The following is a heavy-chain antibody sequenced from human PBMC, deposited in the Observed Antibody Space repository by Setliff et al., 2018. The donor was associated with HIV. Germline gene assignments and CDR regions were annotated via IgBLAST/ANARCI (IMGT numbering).Heavy chain of an antibody. CDR1: GVSISSHS. J-gene: IGHJ5*02. CDR3: ARIEGYAYGSNWFDP. CDR2: FYYSGST. V-gene: IGHV4-59*11. Sequence: SETLSLTCPVSGVSISSHSWTWIRQPPGKGLEWIGYFYYSGSTNYNPSLKGRVTISADTSENQLSLKLSSLTAADTAVYYCARIEGYAYGSNWFDPWGQGTLVTV. D-gene: IGHD3-16*01.